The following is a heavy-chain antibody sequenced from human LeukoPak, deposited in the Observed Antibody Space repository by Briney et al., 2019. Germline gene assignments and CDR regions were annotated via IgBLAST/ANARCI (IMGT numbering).Heavy chain of an antibody. V-gene: IGHV3-7*01. D-gene: IGHD2-21*01. Sequence: GGPLRLSCAASEFTFSAHWMSWVRQAPGKGLEWVANIKEDGSEKNYVDSVKGRFTISRDIAKNSLYLQMNSLRAEDTAVYYCARDLYSQYWGQGTLVTVSS. J-gene: IGHJ4*02. CDR1: EFTFSAHW. CDR2: IKEDGSEK. CDR3: ARDLYSQY.